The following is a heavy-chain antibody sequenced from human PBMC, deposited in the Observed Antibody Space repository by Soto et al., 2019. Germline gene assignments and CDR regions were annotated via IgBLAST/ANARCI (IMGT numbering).Heavy chain of an antibody. D-gene: IGHD3-22*01. CDR2: INHSGST. Sequence: TLSLTCAVYGGSFIGYYWSWIRQPPGKGLEWIGEINHSGSTNYNPSLKSRVTISVDTSKNQFSLKLSSVTAADTAVYYCRGWDGDSSGVYPVEWYYYGMEGWGQGTSV. V-gene: IGHV4-34*01. CDR1: GGSFIGYY. J-gene: IGHJ6*02. CDR3: RGWDGDSSGVYPVEWYYYGMEG.